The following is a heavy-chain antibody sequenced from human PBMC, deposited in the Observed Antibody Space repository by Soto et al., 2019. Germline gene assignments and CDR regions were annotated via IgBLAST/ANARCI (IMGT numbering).Heavy chain of an antibody. V-gene: IGHV4-30-4*01. Sequence: PSETLSLTCTVSGDSVSSVGFHWAWLRRPPGKGLEWIGYIYNGGSTYYRPSIESRMQMSLDATRNHYSLRMTSVTAADTAVYFCARAPVGLDTISYFDYCGQGKLVT. CDR2: IYNGGST. D-gene: IGHD3-3*01. CDR3: ARAPVGLDTISYFDY. CDR1: GDSVSSVGFH. J-gene: IGHJ4*02.